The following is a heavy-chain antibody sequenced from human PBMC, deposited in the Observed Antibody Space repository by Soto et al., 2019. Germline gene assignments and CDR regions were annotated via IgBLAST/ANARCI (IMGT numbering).Heavy chain of an antibody. Sequence: PGGSLRLSCAASGFTFSTYAMNWFRQAPGKGLEWVALISHDGKNEYYADSVKGRFIISRDNSRSTLDLQMDSLRDEDTAVYYCTRTSYYDNSRYYRPIDYWGQGTLVTVSS. V-gene: IGHV3-30*04. D-gene: IGHD3-22*01. J-gene: IGHJ4*02. CDR2: ISHDGKNE. CDR3: TRTSYYDNSRYYRPIDY. CDR1: GFTFSTYA.